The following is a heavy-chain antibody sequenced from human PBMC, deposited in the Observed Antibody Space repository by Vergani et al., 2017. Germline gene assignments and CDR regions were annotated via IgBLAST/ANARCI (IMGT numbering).Heavy chain of an antibody. J-gene: IGHJ4*02. Sequence: VQLVESGGGLVKPGGSLRLSCAASGFTFSSYSMNWVRQAPGKGLEWVSSISSSSSYIYYADSVKGRFTISRDNAKNSLYLQMNSLRAEDTAVYYCARDRTGILWFGGDLGQGTLVTVSS. CDR3: ARDRTGILWFGGD. CDR1: GFTFSSYS. V-gene: IGHV3-21*01. D-gene: IGHD3-10*01. CDR2: ISSSSSYI.